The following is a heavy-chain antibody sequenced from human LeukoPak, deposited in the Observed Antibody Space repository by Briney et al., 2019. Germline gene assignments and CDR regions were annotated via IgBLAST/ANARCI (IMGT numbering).Heavy chain of an antibody. CDR3: ARGGDYGQWLAQYNWFDP. Sequence: ASVKVSCKASGGTFSSYAISWVRQAPGQGLEWMGWINPNSGGTNYAQKFQGRVTMTRDMSTSTVYMELSSLRSEDTAVYYCARGGDYGQWLAQYNWFDPWGQGTLVTVSS. J-gene: IGHJ5*02. V-gene: IGHV1-2*02. CDR1: GGTFSSYA. CDR2: INPNSGGT. D-gene: IGHD6-19*01.